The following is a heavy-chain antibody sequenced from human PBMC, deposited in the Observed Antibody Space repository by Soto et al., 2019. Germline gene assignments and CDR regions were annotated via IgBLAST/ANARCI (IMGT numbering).Heavy chain of an antibody. CDR1: GVSNSDTHC. V-gene: IGHV4-39*01. CDR3: ATNSDSHGLYFVH. Sequence: QVQLQEAGPGPVRPSETLSLICSVSGVSNSDTHCWGWIRQPPGKGLEWVGRMYFSGRTYYNPSRQSRVTISVDSAKNHFSLQLSSVPAAYTPIYYCATNSDSHGLYFVHWGQGTLATVSS. D-gene: IGHD3-22*01. CDR2: MYFSGRT. J-gene: IGHJ4*02.